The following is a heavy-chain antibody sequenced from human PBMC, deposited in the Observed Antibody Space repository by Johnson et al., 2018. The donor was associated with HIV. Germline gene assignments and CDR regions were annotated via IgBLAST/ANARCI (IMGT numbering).Heavy chain of an antibody. V-gene: IGHV3-48*04. J-gene: IGHJ3*02. CDR2: ISSSGSTI. CDR1: GFTFDDYG. Sequence: VQLVESGGGVVRPGGSLRLSCAASGFTFDDYGMSWVRQAPGKGLEWVSYISSSGSTIYYADSVKGRFTISRDNPKNSLYLQMNSLRAEDTAVYYCAKLTGGGGYDAFDIWGQGTMVTVSS. D-gene: IGHD1-20*01. CDR3: AKLTGGGGYDAFDI.